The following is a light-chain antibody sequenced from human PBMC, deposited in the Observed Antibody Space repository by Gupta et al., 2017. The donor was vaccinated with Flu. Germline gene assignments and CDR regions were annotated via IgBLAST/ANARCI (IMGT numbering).Light chain of an antibody. CDR3: QQYFSSMFT. CDR2: WAS. CDR1: QSILYNSNNKNY. J-gene: IGKJ2*01. V-gene: IGKV4-1*01. Sequence: IVMTQSPDSLVVSLGERATISCKSSQSILYNSNNKNYLAWYQKKPGQPPKLLIYWASTRESGVPDRFSGSGSGTDFTLTISSLQAEDVAVYFCQQYFSSMFTFGQGTKLEIK.